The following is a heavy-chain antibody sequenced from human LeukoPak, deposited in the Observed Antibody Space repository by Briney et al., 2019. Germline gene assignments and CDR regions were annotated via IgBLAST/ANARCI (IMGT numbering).Heavy chain of an antibody. Sequence: PSETLSLTCTVSGGSISTNSYYWGWIRQPPGKGLKWIGSISYSGSSFCKPSLKSRVTIAVDTSKNQFSLRLSSVTAADTAFYYCARDRGVSGFDYWGQGTLVTVSS. D-gene: IGHD6-13*01. CDR1: GGSISTNSYY. CDR3: ARDRGVSGFDY. J-gene: IGHJ4*02. V-gene: IGHV4-39*07. CDR2: ISYSGSS.